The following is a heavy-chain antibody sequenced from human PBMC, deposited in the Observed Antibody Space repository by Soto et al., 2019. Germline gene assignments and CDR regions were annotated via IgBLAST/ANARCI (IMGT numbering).Heavy chain of an antibody. CDR2: IIPILGIA. V-gene: IGHV1-69*02. J-gene: IGHJ3*02. D-gene: IGHD3-10*01. CDR1: GGTFSSYT. Sequence: SVKVSCKASGGTFSSYTISWVRQAPGQGLEWMGRIIPILGIANYAQKFQGRVTITADKSTSTAYMELSSLRSEDTAVYYCARAASGGLWFGELSGAFDIWGQGTMVTVSS. CDR3: ARAASGGLWFGELSGAFDI.